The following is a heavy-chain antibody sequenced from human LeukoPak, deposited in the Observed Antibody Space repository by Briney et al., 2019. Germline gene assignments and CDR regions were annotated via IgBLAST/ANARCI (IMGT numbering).Heavy chain of an antibody. Sequence: PGGSLRLSCAASGFTFDDYAMHWVRQAPGKGLEWVSGISWNSGSIGYADSVKGRFTISRGNAKNSLYLQMNSLRAEDTALYYCAKVQGAAGTGGGSGFDYWGQGTLVTVSS. D-gene: IGHD6-13*01. J-gene: IGHJ4*02. CDR3: AKVQGAAGTGGGSGFDY. V-gene: IGHV3-9*01. CDR1: GFTFDDYA. CDR2: ISWNSGSI.